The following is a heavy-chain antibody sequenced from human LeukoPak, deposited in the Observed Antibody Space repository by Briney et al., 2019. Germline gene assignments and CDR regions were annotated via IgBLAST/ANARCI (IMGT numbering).Heavy chain of an antibody. Sequence: SVKVSCKASGGTFSSYAISWVRQAPGQGLEWMGGIIPIFGTANYAQKFQGRVTITAGESTSTAYMELSSLSSEDTAVYFCARAPLRADIVVVPAATPSYYYSGMDVWGKGTTVTVSS. CDR2: IIPIFGTA. D-gene: IGHD2-2*01. V-gene: IGHV1-69*01. CDR1: GGTFSSYA. J-gene: IGHJ6*04. CDR3: ARAPLRADIVVVPAATPSYYYSGMDV.